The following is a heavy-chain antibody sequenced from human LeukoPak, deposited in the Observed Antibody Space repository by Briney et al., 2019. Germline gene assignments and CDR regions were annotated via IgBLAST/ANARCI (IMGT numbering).Heavy chain of an antibody. J-gene: IGHJ4*02. CDR3: ARLSLKVLEWSPTKGKETHYFDY. Sequence: SETLSLTCTVSGGSISSGSYYWSWIRQPAGKGLEWIGRIYTSGSTNYNPSLKSRATILVDKSKNQFSLKLSSVTAADTAVYYCARLSLKVLEWSPTKGKETHYFDYWGQGTLVTVSS. CDR1: GGSISSGSYY. V-gene: IGHV4-61*02. CDR2: IYTSGST. D-gene: IGHD3-3*01.